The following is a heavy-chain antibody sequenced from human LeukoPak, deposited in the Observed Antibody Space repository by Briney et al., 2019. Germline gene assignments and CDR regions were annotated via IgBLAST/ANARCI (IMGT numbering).Heavy chain of an antibody. Sequence: PSETLSLTCTVSGGSISSSSYYWGWIRQPPGKGLEWIGSIYYSGSTYYNPSLKSRVTISVDTSKNQFSLKLSSVTAADTAVYYCARETCSGGSCENWFDLWGQGTLVTVSS. CDR1: GGSISSSSYY. V-gene: IGHV4-39*07. CDR3: ARETCSGGSCENWFDL. J-gene: IGHJ5*02. CDR2: IYYSGST. D-gene: IGHD2-15*01.